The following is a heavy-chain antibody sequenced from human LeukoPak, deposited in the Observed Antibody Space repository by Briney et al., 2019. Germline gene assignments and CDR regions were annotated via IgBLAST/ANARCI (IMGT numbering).Heavy chain of an antibody. Sequence: PSETLSLTCAVSGASISGSGYYLGWIRQSPGKGLEWIGNIYYTGNTYYNAFLQSRVTISIDTSENQFSLRLNSVTAADTAMYYCVKSGGYGLIDYWAREPWSPSP. CDR3: VKSGGYGLIDY. V-gene: IGHV4-39*01. D-gene: IGHD1-26*01. J-gene: IGHJ4*02. CDR1: GASISGSGYY. CDR2: IYYTGNT.